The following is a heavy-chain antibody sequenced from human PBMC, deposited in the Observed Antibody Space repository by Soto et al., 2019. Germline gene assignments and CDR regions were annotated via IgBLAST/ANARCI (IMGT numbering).Heavy chain of an antibody. J-gene: IGHJ6*02. CDR3: ARSDIVVVVAARTNYYYYGMDV. D-gene: IGHD2-15*01. Sequence: QSQTLSLTCAISGDSVSSNSAAWNWIRQSPSRGLEWLGRTYYRSKWYNDYAVSVKSRITINPDTSKNQFSLQLNSVTPEDTAVYYCARSDIVVVVAARTNYYYYGMDVWGQGTTVTVSS. CDR2: TYYRSKWYN. V-gene: IGHV6-1*01. CDR1: GDSVSSNSAA.